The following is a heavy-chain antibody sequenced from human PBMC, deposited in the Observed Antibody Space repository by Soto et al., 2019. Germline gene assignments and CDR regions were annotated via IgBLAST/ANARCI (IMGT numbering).Heavy chain of an antibody. D-gene: IGHD6-19*01. V-gene: IGHV4-30-2*01. J-gene: IGHJ6*01. CDR1: PGSISGVDYS. CDR3: ARRGTVSGTPYHYGMDV. Sequence: LSLPCSVSPGSISGVDYSWSWLRKPPGQGLEWIGYIYHSGSTDYNPSLKSRVTISVDRSKNQFSLKLRSVTAADAALYYCARRGTVSGTPYHYGMDVWGRGTPVTGSS. CDR2: IYHSGST.